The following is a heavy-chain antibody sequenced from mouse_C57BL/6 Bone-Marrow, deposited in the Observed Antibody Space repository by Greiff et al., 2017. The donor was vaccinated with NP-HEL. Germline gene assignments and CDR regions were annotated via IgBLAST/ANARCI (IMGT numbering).Heavy chain of an antibody. V-gene: IGHV1-5*01. CDR2: IYPGNSDT. D-gene: IGHD1-1*01. Sequence: VQLQQSGTVLARPGASVKMSCKTSGYTFTSYWMHWVKQRPGQGLEWIGAIYPGNSDTSYNQKFKGKAKLTAVTSASTAYMELSSLTNEDSAVYYCTKGVTTVVGPLYAMDYWGQGTSVTVSS. CDR3: TKGVTTVVGPLYAMDY. J-gene: IGHJ4*01. CDR1: GYTFTSYW.